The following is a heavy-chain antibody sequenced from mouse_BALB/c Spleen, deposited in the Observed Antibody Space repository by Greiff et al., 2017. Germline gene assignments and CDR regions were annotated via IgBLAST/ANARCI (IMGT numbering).Heavy chain of an antibody. Sequence: EVKLQESGPSLVKPSQTLSLTCSVTGDSITSGYWNWIRKFPGNKLEYMGYISYSGSTYYNPSLKSRISITRDTSKNQYYLQLNSVTTEDTATYYCARGYGSSRGFAYWGQGTLVTVSA. D-gene: IGHD1-1*01. V-gene: IGHV3-8*02. CDR3: ARGYGSSRGFAY. J-gene: IGHJ3*01. CDR1: GDSITSGY. CDR2: ISYSGST.